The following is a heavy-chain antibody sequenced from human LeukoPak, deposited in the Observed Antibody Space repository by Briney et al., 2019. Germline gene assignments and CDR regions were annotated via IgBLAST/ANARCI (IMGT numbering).Heavy chain of an antibody. V-gene: IGHV4-59*08. CDR1: GGSISSNY. J-gene: IGHJ4*02. D-gene: IGHD3-10*01. Sequence: PSETLSLTCTVSGGSISSNYWSWIRQPPGKGLEWIGYIYYSGSSYYNPSLKSRLTISVDTSRNQFSLKLSSVTASDTAVYYCATRYGSGTYPRYYFDSWGQGTLVTVSS. CDR3: ATRYGSGTYPRYYFDS. CDR2: IYYSGSS.